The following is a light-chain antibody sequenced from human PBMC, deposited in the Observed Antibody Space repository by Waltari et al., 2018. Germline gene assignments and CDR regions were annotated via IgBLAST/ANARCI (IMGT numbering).Light chain of an antibody. CDR2: EVS. V-gene: IGLV2-8*01. CDR1: SSDVGTYNY. Sequence: QSALTQPPSASGSPGQPVPISCPGTSSDVGTYNYVSWYQQHPGKAPKLMIYEVSKRPSGVPDRFSGSKSGNTASLTVSGLQAEDETDYYCSSYAGRNNLVFGGGTKLTVL. CDR3: SSYAGRNNLV. J-gene: IGLJ2*01.